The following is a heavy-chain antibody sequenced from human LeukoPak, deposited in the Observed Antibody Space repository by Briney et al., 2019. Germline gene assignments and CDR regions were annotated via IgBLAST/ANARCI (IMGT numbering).Heavy chain of an antibody. CDR1: GGSISSGDYY. CDR3: ARESAVAGPVDY. D-gene: IGHD6-19*01. V-gene: IGHV4-30-4*08. Sequence: SETLSLTCTVSGGSISSGDYYWSRIRQPPGKGLEWIGYIYYSGSTYYNPSLKRRVTISVDTSKNQFSLELSSVTAADTAVYYCARESAVAGPVDYWGQGTLVTVSS. J-gene: IGHJ4*02. CDR2: IYYSGST.